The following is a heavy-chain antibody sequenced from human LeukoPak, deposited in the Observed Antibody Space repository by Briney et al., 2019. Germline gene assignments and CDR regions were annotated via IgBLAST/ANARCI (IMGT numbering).Heavy chain of an antibody. V-gene: IGHV3-7*01. CDR1: GFTFSSYW. CDR2: INEGGNSK. D-gene: IGHD6-19*01. CDR3: ARVGKNGWDFDH. J-gene: IGHJ4*02. Sequence: GGSLRLSCEASGFTFSSYWMHWVRQVPGKGLEWVANINEGGNSKYYVDSVRGRFTISRDKTKDLLHLQMSSLRAEDTAVYYCARVGKNGWDFDHWGQGTLVTVSS.